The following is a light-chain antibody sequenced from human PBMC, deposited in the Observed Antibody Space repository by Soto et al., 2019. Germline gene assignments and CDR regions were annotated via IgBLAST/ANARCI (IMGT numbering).Light chain of an antibody. CDR3: AAWGASLSACV. Sequence: QPVLTQPPSASGTAGQVVTISCSGGDSNIGSNSVYWYQHLPRMAPKLLIYYNNQRPSGVPDRFSGSRSGTSASLAIVGLRSEDEAVYYCAAWGASLSACVFGNGTKLTVL. V-gene: IGLV1-47*02. CDR2: YNN. CDR1: DSNIGSNS. J-gene: IGLJ1*01.